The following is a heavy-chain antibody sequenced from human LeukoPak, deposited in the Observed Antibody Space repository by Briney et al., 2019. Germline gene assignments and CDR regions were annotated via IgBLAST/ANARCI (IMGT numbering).Heavy chain of an antibody. J-gene: IGHJ4*02. CDR1: GGSISSGGYS. CDR3: ARATSYDFWSGQKGGFDY. Sequence: PSETLSLTCAVSGGSISSGGYSWSWIRQPPGKGLEWIGYIYHSGSTYYNPSLKSRVTISVDTSKNQFSLKLSSVTAADTAVYYCARATSYDFWSGQKGGFDYWGQGTLVTVSS. D-gene: IGHD3-3*01. CDR2: IYHSGST. V-gene: IGHV4-30-2*01.